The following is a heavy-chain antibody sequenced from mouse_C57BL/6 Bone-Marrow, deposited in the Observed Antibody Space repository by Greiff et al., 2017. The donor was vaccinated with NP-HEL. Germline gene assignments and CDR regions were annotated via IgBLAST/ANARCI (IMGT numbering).Heavy chain of an antibody. V-gene: IGHV1-52*01. Sequence: QVQLQQPGAELVRPGSSVKLSCKASGYTFTSYWMHWVKQRPIQGLEWIGNIDPSDSETHYNQKFKDKATLTVDKSSSTAYMQLSSLTSEDSAVYYCARGARDYYGSSYVFVAYWGQGTLVTVSA. CDR2: IDPSDSET. CDR3: ARGARDYYGSSYVFVAY. D-gene: IGHD1-1*01. CDR1: GYTFTSYW. J-gene: IGHJ3*01.